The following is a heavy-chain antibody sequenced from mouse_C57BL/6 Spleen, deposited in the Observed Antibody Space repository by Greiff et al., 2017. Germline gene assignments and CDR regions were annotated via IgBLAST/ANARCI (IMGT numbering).Heavy chain of an antibody. V-gene: IGHV1-52*01. CDR2: IDPSDSET. CDR1: GYTFTSYW. CDR3: ARQVITTVVATNYYAMDY. D-gene: IGHD1-1*01. J-gene: IGHJ4*01. Sequence: QVQLQQSGAELVRPGSSVKLSCKASGYTFTSYWMHWVKQRPIQGLEWIGNIDPSDSETHYNQKFKDKATLTVDKSSSTAYMQLSSLTSEDSAVYYCARQVITTVVATNYYAMDYWGQGTSVTVSS.